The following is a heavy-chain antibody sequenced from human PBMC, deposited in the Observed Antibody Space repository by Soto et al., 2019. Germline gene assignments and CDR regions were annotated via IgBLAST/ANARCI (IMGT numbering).Heavy chain of an antibody. J-gene: IGHJ5*02. CDR1: GYTFTSYD. CDR3: ATWLRRLTWHWFDP. D-gene: IGHD5-12*01. CDR2: MNPSSGNT. Sequence: ASVKVSCKASGYTFTSYDINWVRQATGQGLEWMGWMNPSSGNTGYAQKFQGRVTMTRNTSISTAYMELSSLRSEDTAVYYCATWLRRLTWHWFDPWGQGTLVTVSS. V-gene: IGHV1-8*01.